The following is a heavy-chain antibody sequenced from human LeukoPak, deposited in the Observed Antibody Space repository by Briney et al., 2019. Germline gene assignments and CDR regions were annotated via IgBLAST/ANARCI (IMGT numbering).Heavy chain of an antibody. CDR3: ARSRRFLEWLPRGNWFDP. D-gene: IGHD3-3*01. CDR2: ISSSSSYI. Sequence: GGSLRLSCAASGFTFSSYSMNWVRQAPGKGLEWVSSISSSSSYIYYADSVKGRFTISRDNAKNSLYLQMNSLRAEDTAVYYCARSRRFLEWLPRGNWFDPWGQGTLVTVSS. J-gene: IGHJ5*02. CDR1: GFTFSSYS. V-gene: IGHV3-21*01.